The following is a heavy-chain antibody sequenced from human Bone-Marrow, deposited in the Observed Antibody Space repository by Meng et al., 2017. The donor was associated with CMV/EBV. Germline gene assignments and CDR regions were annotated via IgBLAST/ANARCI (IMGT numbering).Heavy chain of an antibody. J-gene: IGHJ4*02. Sequence: GSLRLSCTVSGGSISSSSYYWGWIRQPPGKGLEWIGSIYYSGSTYYNPSLKSRVTISVDTSKNQFSLKLSSVTAADTAVYYCAREHYDSSGRVYLDYWGQGTLVTVSS. CDR1: GGSISSSSYY. CDR3: AREHYDSSGRVYLDY. CDR2: IYYSGST. D-gene: IGHD3-22*01. V-gene: IGHV4-39*07.